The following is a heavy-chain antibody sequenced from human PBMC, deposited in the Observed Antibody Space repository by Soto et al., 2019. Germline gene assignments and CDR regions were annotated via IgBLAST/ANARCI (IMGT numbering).Heavy chain of an antibody. J-gene: IGHJ3*02. Sequence: QVQLVQSGAEVKKPGASVKVSCKASGYTFTGYYMHWVRQAPGQGLEWMGWINHNSGGTNYAQKFQGWVTMTRETSISTAYMELSRLRSDDTAVYYCARAIEDYGDQGNAFDIWGQGTMVTVSS. V-gene: IGHV1-2*04. CDR1: GYTFTGYY. D-gene: IGHD4-17*01. CDR2: INHNSGGT. CDR3: ARAIEDYGDQGNAFDI.